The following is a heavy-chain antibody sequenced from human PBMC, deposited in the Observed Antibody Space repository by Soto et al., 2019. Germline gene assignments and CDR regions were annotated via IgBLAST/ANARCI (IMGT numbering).Heavy chain of an antibody. D-gene: IGHD4-4*01. CDR3: ARLRETYSNYKASHYYYMAV. Sequence: SETLSLTCTVSGGSISSGGYYWSWIRQHPGKGLEWIGYIYYSGSTYYNPSLKSRVTISVDTSKNQFSLKLSSVTAADTAVYYCARLRETYSNYKASHYYYMAVWGKGTTVTVSS. J-gene: IGHJ6*03. V-gene: IGHV4-31*03. CDR1: GGSISSGGYY. CDR2: IYYSGST.